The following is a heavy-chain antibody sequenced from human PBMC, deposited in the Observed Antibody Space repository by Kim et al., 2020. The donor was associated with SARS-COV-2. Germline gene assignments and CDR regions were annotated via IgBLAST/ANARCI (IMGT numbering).Heavy chain of an antibody. CDR1: GFTFSSYA. Sequence: GGSLRLSCAASGFTFSSYAMSWVRQAPGKGLEWVSDISGSGGSTYYADSVKGRFTISRDNSKNMLYLQMNSLRGEDTAVYYCAKGANARYFDWLSIPDWFDPWGQGTLVTVSS. CDR2: ISGSGGST. CDR3: AKGANARYFDWLSIPDWFDP. J-gene: IGHJ5*02. V-gene: IGHV3-23*01. D-gene: IGHD3-9*01.